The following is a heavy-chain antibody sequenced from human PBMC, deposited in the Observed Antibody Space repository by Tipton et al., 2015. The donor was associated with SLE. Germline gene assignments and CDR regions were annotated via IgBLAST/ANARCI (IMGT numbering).Heavy chain of an antibody. CDR3: ARRPTYYDFWSGYYGGAFDI. CDR2: INQSGNT. CDR1: GGSLSGYY. D-gene: IGHD3-3*01. Sequence: LRLSCSVYGGSLSGYYWSWIRQPPGKGLEWIGAINQSGNTNNSPSLKSRVTISADTSKNQFSLKLNTVTAADTAMYFCARRPTYYDFWSGYYGGAFDIWGQGTMVTVSS. V-gene: IGHV4-34*01. J-gene: IGHJ3*02.